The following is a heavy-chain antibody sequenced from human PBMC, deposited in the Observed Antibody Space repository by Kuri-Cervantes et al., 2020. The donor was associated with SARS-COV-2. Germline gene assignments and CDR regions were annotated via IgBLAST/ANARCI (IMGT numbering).Heavy chain of an antibody. J-gene: IGHJ4*02. V-gene: IGHV4-59*11. Sequence: SETLSLTCTVSGGSISSHYWSWIRQPPGKGLEWIGYIYYSGSTNYNPSLKSRVTISVDTSKNQFSLKLSSVTAADTAVYYCARVSEGGYYYDSSGYLPYYFDYWGQGTLVTVSS. CDR3: ARVSEGGYYYDSSGYLPYYFDY. CDR2: IYYSGST. CDR1: GGSISSHY. D-gene: IGHD3-22*01.